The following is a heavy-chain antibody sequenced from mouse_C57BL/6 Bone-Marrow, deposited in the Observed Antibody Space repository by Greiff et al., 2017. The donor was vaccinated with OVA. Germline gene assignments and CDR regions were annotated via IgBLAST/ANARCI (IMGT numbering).Heavy chain of an antibody. J-gene: IGHJ2*01. Sequence: QVQLKQPRAELVKPGASVKLSCKASGYTFTSYWMQWVKQRPGQGLEWIGEIDPSDSYTNYNQKFKGKATLTVDTSSSTAYMQLSSLTSEDSAVYYCARGANWGQGTTLTVSS. CDR2: IDPSDSYT. CDR3: ARGAN. V-gene: IGHV1-50*01. CDR1: GYTFTSYW. D-gene: IGHD3-1*01.